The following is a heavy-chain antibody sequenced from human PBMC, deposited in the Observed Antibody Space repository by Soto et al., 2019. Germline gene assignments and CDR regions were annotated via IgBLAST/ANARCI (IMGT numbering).Heavy chain of an antibody. CDR2: IYYSGST. CDR1: GGSISSSSYY. V-gene: IGHV4-39*01. Sequence: QLQLQESGPGLVKPSETLSLTCTVSGGSISSSSYYWGWIRQPPGKGLEWIGSIYYSGSTYYNPSLKSRVTISXXTXKXXFSLKLSSVTAADTAVYYCATQLLWFGESATNFDYWGQGTLVTVSS. J-gene: IGHJ4*02. CDR3: ATQLLWFGESATNFDY. D-gene: IGHD3-10*01.